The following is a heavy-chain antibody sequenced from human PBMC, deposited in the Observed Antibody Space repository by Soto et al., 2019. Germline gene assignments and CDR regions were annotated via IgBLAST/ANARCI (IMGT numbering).Heavy chain of an antibody. CDR1: GFTFSSYA. CDR2: ISYDGSNK. D-gene: IGHD3-3*01. CDR3: ARAPPWITIFGVVGGMDV. J-gene: IGHJ6*02. Sequence: GGSLRLSCAASGFTFSSYAMHWVRQAPGKGLEWVAVISYDGSNKYYADSVKGRFTISRDNSKNTLYLQMNSLRAEDTAVYYCARAPPWITIFGVVGGMDVWGQGTTVTVSS. V-gene: IGHV3-30-3*01.